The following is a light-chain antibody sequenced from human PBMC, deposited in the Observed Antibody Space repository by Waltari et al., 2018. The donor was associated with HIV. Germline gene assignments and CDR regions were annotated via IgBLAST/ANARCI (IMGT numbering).Light chain of an antibody. Sequence: QSALTQPASVSGSPGQSITISCTGTRSDFGRYNLVSWSQQHPGKAPKLMIYEVSKRPSGVSNRFSGSKSGNTASLTISGLQAEDEADYYCCSYAGSSTVVFGGGTKLTVL. CDR1: RSDFGRYNL. J-gene: IGLJ2*01. CDR2: EVS. CDR3: CSYAGSSTVV. V-gene: IGLV2-23*02.